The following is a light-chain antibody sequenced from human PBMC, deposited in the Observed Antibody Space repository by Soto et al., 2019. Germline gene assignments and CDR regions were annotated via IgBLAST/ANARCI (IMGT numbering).Light chain of an antibody. CDR3: QQYSSSPPEFT. Sequence: EIVLTQSPGTLSLSPGERATLSCRVSQSISSNYLAWYQQRPGQAPRLLIFGASYRATGIPDRFSGSGSGTDFTLTISRLEPEDFAVYYCQQYSSSPPEFTFGPGTRVDSK. CDR1: QSISSNY. CDR2: GAS. V-gene: IGKV3-20*01. J-gene: IGKJ3*01.